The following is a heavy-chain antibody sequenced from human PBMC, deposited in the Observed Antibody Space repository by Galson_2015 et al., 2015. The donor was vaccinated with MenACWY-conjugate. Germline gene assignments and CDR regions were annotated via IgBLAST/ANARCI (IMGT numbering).Heavy chain of an antibody. CDR2: INPNSGGT. V-gene: IGHV1-2*04. CDR1: GYTFTGYY. D-gene: IGHD6-19*01. Sequence: SVKVSCKASGYTFTGYYMHWVRQAPGQGLEWMGWINPNSGGTNYAQKFQGWVTVTRDTSISTAYMELSRLRSDDTAVYYCAREGGIAVAGAEYFQHWGQGTLVTVSS. CDR3: AREGGIAVAGAEYFQH. J-gene: IGHJ1*01.